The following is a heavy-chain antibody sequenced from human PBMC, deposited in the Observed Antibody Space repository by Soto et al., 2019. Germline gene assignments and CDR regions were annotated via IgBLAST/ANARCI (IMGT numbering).Heavy chain of an antibody. J-gene: IGHJ4*02. V-gene: IGHV4-39*01. CDR1: GASITTTSYY. D-gene: IGHD6-6*01. CDR2: IYYSGSI. Sequence: QLHLQESGPGLVKPSETLSLTCTVSGASITTTSYYWGWIRQPPGKGLEWIGSIYYSGSIYYNPSLKSRVTLSVDTSKNHNSLNLKSVTAEATGVYYCARFRPTSSAVWGQRTLVTVSS. CDR3: ARFRPTSSAV.